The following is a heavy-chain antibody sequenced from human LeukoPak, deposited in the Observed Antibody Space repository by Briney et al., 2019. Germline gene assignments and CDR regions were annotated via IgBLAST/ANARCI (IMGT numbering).Heavy chain of an antibody. D-gene: IGHD1-26*01. Sequence: GASVKVSCKASGYTFTSYGISWVRQAPGQGLEWMGWISAYNGNTNYAQKLQGRVTMTTDTSTSTAYTELRSLRSDDTAVYYCARDARGGSYGVSDYWGQGTLVTVSS. CDR1: GYTFTSYG. V-gene: IGHV1-18*01. CDR3: ARDARGGSYGVSDY. CDR2: ISAYNGNT. J-gene: IGHJ4*02.